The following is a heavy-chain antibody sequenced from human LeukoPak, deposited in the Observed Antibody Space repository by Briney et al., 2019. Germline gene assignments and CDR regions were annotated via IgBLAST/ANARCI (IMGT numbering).Heavy chain of an antibody. CDR2: ISSSSSYI. Sequence: GGSLRLSCAASGFTFSSYSMNWVRQAPGKGLEWVSSISSSSSYIYYADSVKGRFTISRDNAKNSLYLQMNSLRAEDMAVYYCARGFLLSSGGFDYWGQGTLVTVSS. CDR3: ARGFLLSSGGFDY. CDR1: GFTFSSYS. D-gene: IGHD6-19*01. V-gene: IGHV3-21*01. J-gene: IGHJ4*02.